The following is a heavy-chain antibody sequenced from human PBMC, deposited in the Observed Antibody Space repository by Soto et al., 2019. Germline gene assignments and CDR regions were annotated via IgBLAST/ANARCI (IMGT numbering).Heavy chain of an antibody. V-gene: IGHV3-23*01. CDR3: AGRHCGDGCYPYYLDY. CDR1: GFTFSTYA. J-gene: IGHJ4*02. Sequence: GGSLRLSCAASGFTFSTYAMAWVRQAPGKGLEWVSAMTGSGVSTYYADSVKSRFTISRDNSKNTLFLQMTSLRAEDTARYYCAGRHCGDGCYPYYLDYWGQGTQVTVSS. CDR2: MTGSGVST. D-gene: IGHD2-21*02.